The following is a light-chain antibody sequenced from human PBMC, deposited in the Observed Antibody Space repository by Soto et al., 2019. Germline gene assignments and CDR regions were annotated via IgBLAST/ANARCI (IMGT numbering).Light chain of an antibody. CDR1: QSVSYY. CDR3: QQRANWSLT. J-gene: IGKJ3*01. V-gene: IGKV3-11*01. CDR2: DTS. Sequence: IVLTQSPATLSLSPGERATLSCRASQSVSYYLAWYQQKPGQAPRLLIYDTSNRATGIPARFSGSGSGTDFTLTISSLEPEDFAVYYCQQRANWSLTFGPGTKVDIK.